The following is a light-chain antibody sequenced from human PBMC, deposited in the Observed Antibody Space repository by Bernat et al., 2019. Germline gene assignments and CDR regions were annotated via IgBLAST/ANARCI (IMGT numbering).Light chain of an antibody. J-gene: IGKJ2*01. CDR2: WSS. CDR3: QQYYGTPYT. V-gene: IGKV4-1*01. Sequence: IVMIQSPDSLAVSLGDRATISCKSSQSVSYTSNNNTFLTWYQQKAGQAPKLLIYWSSTRESGVPDRFSGSGSGTDFTLTITNVQAEDVAVYYCQQYYGTPYTFGQGTKLEI. CDR1: QSVSYTSNNNTF.